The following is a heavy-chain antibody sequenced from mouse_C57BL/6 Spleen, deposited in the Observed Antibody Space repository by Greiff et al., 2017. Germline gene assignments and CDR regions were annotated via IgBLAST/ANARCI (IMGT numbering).Heavy chain of an antibody. D-gene: IGHD1-1*02. Sequence: QVQLKESGAELVRPGASVKMSCKASGYTFTSYNMHWVKQTPRQGLEWIGAIYPGNGDTSYNQTFKGKATLTVDKSSSTAYMQLSSLTSEDSAVYCCARGVVYYFYYWGQGTTLTVSS. V-gene: IGHV1-12*01. J-gene: IGHJ2*01. CDR3: ARGVVYYFYY. CDR2: IYPGNGDT. CDR1: GYTFTSYN.